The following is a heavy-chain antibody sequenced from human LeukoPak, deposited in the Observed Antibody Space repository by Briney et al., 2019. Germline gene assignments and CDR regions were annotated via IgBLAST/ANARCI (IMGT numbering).Heavy chain of an antibody. D-gene: IGHD4-17*01. Sequence: NPSETLSLTCTVSGVSIGSSHSYWSWIRQPVGKGLEYIGRIYSNGQTNYNPSLKSRVTLSVATSKNRFSLKLTSVTAADTALYYCARYDYGATFDLWGQGTLVTVAS. CDR1: GVSIGSSHSY. CDR3: ARYDYGATFDL. V-gene: IGHV4-61*02. J-gene: IGHJ4*02. CDR2: IYSNGQT.